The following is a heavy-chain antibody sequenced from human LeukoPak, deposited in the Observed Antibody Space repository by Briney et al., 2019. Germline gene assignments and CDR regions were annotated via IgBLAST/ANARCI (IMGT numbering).Heavy chain of an antibody. Sequence: PSEALSLACTVSGGSISSYYWSWIRQPPGKGLEWIGYIYYSGSTNYNPSLKSRVTISVDTSKNQFSLKLSSVTAADTAVYYCARSSSGYYYVYGYWGQGTLVTVSS. CDR2: IYYSGST. J-gene: IGHJ4*02. V-gene: IGHV4-59*01. CDR3: ARSSSGYYYVYGY. D-gene: IGHD3-22*01. CDR1: GGSISSYY.